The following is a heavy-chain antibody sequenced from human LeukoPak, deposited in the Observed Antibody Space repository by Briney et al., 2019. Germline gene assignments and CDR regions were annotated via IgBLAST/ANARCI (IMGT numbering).Heavy chain of an antibody. V-gene: IGHV1-2*02. CDR3: ARDSIVYYYDSSGYYYNYFDY. J-gene: IGHJ4*02. CDR2: INPNSGDT. Sequence: ASVKVSCKASGYTFTGYYMHWVRQAPGQGLEWMGWINPNSGDTNYAQKFQGRVTMTRDTSISTAYMELSRLRPDDTAVYYCARDSIVYYYDSSGYYYNYFDYWGQGSLVTVSS. D-gene: IGHD3-22*01. CDR1: GYTFTGYY.